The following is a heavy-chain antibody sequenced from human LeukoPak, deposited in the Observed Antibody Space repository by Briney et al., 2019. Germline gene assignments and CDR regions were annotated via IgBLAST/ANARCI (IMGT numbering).Heavy chain of an antibody. CDR3: ARDYGGNYYYDY. J-gene: IGHJ4*02. Sequence: SETLSLTCTVSGGSISSYYWSWIRQPPGKGLEWIGYIYYSGSTNYNPSLKSRVTISVDTSKNQFSLKLSSVTAADTAAYYCARDYGGNYYYDYWGQGTLVTVSS. CDR2: IYYSGST. CDR1: GGSISSYY. D-gene: IGHD4-23*01. V-gene: IGHV4-59*01.